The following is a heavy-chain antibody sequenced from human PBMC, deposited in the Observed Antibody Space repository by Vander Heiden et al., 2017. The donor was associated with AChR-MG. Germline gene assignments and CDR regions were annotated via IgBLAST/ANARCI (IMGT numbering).Heavy chain of an antibody. Sequence: VQLQESGPGLVKPSETLSLTCTVSGGSINFYFWSWIRQPAGKKLEWIGHIYSNGNTKYKPSLESRITMSVDTSTNQFSLKLRSVTAADTATYYCARVYQGAFDNWGQGTLGTVSS. V-gene: IGHV4-4*07. CDR1: GGSINFYF. CDR3: ARVYQGAFDN. CDR2: IYSNGNT. D-gene: IGHD3-16*01. J-gene: IGHJ4*02.